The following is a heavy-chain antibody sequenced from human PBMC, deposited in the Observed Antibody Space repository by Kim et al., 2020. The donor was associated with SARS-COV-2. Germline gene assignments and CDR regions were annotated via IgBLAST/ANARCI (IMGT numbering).Heavy chain of an antibody. D-gene: IGHD6-13*01. CDR2: IYYSGST. CDR1: GGSISSYY. CDR3: ASISWNYHYGMDV. V-gene: IGHV4-59*01. Sequence: SETLSLTCTVSGGSISSYYWSWIRQPPGKGLEWIGYIYYSGSTNYNPSLKSRVTISVDTSKNQFSLKLSSVTAADTAVYYCASISWNYHYGMDVWGQGTTVTVSS. J-gene: IGHJ6*02.